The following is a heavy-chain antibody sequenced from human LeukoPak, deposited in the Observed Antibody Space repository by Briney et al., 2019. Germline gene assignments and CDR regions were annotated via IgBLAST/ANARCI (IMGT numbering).Heavy chain of an antibody. Sequence: GGALTLSCAASGFTFHDYGMSWVGQAPAKGLEGVSGINWNGGSTVYADPVKGRFPIYRNNSKTSLYLQMNSLTAEDTALYYCASRYCSSTSCQHGMDVWGQGTTVTVSS. CDR3: ASRYCSSTSCQHGMDV. CDR1: GFTFHDYG. CDR2: INWNGGST. D-gene: IGHD2-2*01. V-gene: IGHV3-20*04. J-gene: IGHJ6*02.